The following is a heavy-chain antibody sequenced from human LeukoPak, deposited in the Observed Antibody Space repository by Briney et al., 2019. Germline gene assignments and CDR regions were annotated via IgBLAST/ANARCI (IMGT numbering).Heavy chain of an antibody. CDR2: INPHSDGT. J-gene: IGHJ4*02. V-gene: IGHV1-2*02. Sequence: ASVKVSCKASGYTFTGYYMHWVRQAPGQGLEWMGWINPHSDGTNYAQKFQGRVTITRDTSISTAYMELSRLRSDDTAVHYCARETQGSSWYYFDYWGQGTLLSLSS. CDR3: ARETQGSSWYYFDY. CDR1: GYTFTGYY. D-gene: IGHD6-13*01.